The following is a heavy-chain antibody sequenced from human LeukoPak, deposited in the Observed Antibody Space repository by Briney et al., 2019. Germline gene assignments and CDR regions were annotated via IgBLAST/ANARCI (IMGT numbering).Heavy chain of an antibody. J-gene: IGHJ4*02. D-gene: IGHD3-22*01. Sequence: GGSLRLSCAASGFTFSSYSMNWVRQAPGKGLEWVSSISSSSSYIYYADSVKGRFTISRDNAKNSLYLQMNSLRAEDTAVYYCARVYRDYYDSSGYYFGYFDYWGQGTLVTVSS. V-gene: IGHV3-21*01. CDR1: GFTFSSYS. CDR3: ARVYRDYYDSSGYYFGYFDY. CDR2: ISSSSSYI.